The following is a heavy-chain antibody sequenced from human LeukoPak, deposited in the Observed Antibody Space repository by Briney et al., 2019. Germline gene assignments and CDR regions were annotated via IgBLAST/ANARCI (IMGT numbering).Heavy chain of an antibody. CDR3: ARDRRYSGYKYCFDY. Sequence: GGSLRLSCAASGFTFSSYWMSWVRQAPGKGLEWVANIKQDGSEKYYVDSAKGRFTISRDNAKNSLYLQMNSLRAEDTAVYYCARDRRYSGYKYCFDYWGQGTLATVSP. D-gene: IGHD5-12*01. CDR1: GFTFSSYW. J-gene: IGHJ4*02. V-gene: IGHV3-7*01. CDR2: IKQDGSEK.